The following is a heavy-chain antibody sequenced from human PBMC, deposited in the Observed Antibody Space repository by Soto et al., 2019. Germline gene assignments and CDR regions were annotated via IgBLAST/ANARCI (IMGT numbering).Heavy chain of an antibody. CDR2: IIPICTTT. CDR3: AREVAADGTFREDVFDI. CDR1: GGTFSNHA. J-gene: IGHJ3*02. D-gene: IGHD6-13*01. Sequence: QVQLVQSGAEVKKPGSSVKVSCKASGGTFSNHAINWVRQAPGQGLEWMGRIIPICTTTDYAQRFQGRVTIAADESTITAYVELSSLKHDDTAVYYCAREVAADGTFREDVFDIWGQGTMVTVSS. V-gene: IGHV1-69*12.